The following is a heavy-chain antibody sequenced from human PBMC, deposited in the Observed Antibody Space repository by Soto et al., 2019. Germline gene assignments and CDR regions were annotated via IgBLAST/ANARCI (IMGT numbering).Heavy chain of an antibody. D-gene: IGHD3-3*01. CDR3: ARDRGPRCWSGYYTHFDY. J-gene: IGHJ4*02. V-gene: IGHV5-10-1*01. CDR1: GYSFTSYW. CDR2: IDPSDSYT. Sequence: GESLKISCKGSGYSFTSYWISWVRQIPGKGLEWMGRIDPSDSYTNYSPSFQGHVTISADKSISTAYLQWSSLKASDTAMYYCARDRGPRCWSGYYTHFDYWGQGTLVTVSS.